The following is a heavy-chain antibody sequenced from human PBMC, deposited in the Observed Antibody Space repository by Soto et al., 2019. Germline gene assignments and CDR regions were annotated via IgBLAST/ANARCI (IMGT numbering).Heavy chain of an antibody. CDR1: GFTFSNDW. CDR2: IKTVTYGGTT. CDR3: MTHAVIYSRGH. Sequence: GGSLRLSCAASGFTFSNDWMNWVRQAPGKGLEWVARIKTVTYGGTTDYAAPVKGRFFISRDDSKSTLYLQMNSLKTEDTAIYYCMTHAVIYSRGHWGQGTLVTVSS. V-gene: IGHV3-15*01. J-gene: IGHJ4*02. D-gene: IGHD6-25*01.